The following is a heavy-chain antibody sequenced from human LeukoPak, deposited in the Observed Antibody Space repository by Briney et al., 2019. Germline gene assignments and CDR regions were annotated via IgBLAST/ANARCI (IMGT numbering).Heavy chain of an antibody. V-gene: IGHV3-21*01. CDR3: ARSSPGQPGGDNY. D-gene: IGHD3-16*01. Sequence: TTGGSLRLSCAASGFTFSSYSMNWVRQAPGKGLEWVSSISCSSSYIYYADSVKGRFTISRDNAKNSLYLQMNSLRAEDTAVYYCARSSPGQPGGDNYWGQGTLVTVSS. CDR2: ISCSSSYI. J-gene: IGHJ4*02. CDR1: GFTFSSYS.